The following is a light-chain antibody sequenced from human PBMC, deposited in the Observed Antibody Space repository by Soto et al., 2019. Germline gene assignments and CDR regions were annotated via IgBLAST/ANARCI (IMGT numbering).Light chain of an antibody. CDR2: EVS. V-gene: IGLV2-8*01. CDR3: SSYAGSNNLGV. CDR1: SSDVGGYNY. Sequence: QSVLTQPPSASGSPGQSATLSCTGTSSDVGGYNYVSWYQQHPGKAPKLMIYEVSKRPSGVPDRFSGSKSGNTASLTVSGLQAEDEADYYCSSYAGSNNLGVFGTGTKVTVL. J-gene: IGLJ1*01.